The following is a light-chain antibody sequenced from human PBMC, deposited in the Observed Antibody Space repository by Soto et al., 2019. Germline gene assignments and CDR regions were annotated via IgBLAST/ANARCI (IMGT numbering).Light chain of an antibody. CDR1: QSISSW. V-gene: IGKV1-5*01. Sequence: DIQMTQSPSTLSASVGDRVTITCRASQSISSWLAWYQQKPGKAPKLLVYAASTLQSGVPSRFSGSGSGTDFTLTISCLQSEDFATYFCQQYYTYPQTFGQGTKVDIK. CDR3: QQYYTYPQT. CDR2: AAS. J-gene: IGKJ2*01.